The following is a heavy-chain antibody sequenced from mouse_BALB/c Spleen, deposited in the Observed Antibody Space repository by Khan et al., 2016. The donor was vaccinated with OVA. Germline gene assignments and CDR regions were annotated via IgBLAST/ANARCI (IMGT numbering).Heavy chain of an antibody. V-gene: IGHV1-18*01. D-gene: IGHD2-14*01. J-gene: IGHJ3*01. CDR1: GYTFTDYN. Sequence: EVQLQQSGPELVKPGASVKIPCKASGYTFTDYNMDWVKQSHGKSLEWIGDVNPNNGGTIYNQKFKGKATLTVDKSSSTAYMELSSLTSEDTAVYYCSRGHYRYGGSGFAYWGQGTLVTVSA. CDR2: VNPNNGGT. CDR3: SRGHYRYGGSGFAY.